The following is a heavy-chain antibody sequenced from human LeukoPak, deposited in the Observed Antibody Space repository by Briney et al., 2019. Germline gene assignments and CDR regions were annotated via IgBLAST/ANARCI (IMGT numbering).Heavy chain of an antibody. V-gene: IGHV4-34*01. D-gene: IGHD3-10*01. J-gene: IGHJ6*03. CDR3: ARTNPQLWYGGYYYYVDV. Sequence: SETLSLTCAVYGGSLSGYYWSWIRQPPGKGLIWIGETSHSGNTNYDPSLKSRLTISVDTSKNQFSLKLTSVTAADTAVYFCARTNPQLWYGGYYYYVDVWGKGTTVTVSS. CDR1: GGSLSGYY. CDR2: TSHSGNT.